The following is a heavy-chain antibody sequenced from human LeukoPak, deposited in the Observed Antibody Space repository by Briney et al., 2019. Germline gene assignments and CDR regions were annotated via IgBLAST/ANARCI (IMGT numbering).Heavy chain of an antibody. Sequence: GGSLRLSCAASGLTFSSYSMNWVRQAPGKGLEWISYISPSSGTMLYSDSVKGRFTISRDNARNSLFLPMSSLRAEDTAVYYCAKDLSSSWFEGLDNWGQGTLVTVSS. V-gene: IGHV3-48*01. J-gene: IGHJ4*02. CDR3: AKDLSSSWFEGLDN. CDR1: GLTFSSYS. D-gene: IGHD6-13*01. CDR2: ISPSSGTM.